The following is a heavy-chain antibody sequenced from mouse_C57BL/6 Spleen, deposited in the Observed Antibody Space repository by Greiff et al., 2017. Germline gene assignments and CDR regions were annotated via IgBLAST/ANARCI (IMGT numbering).Heavy chain of an antibody. Sequence: QVQLQQPGAELVRPGTSVKLSCKASGYTFTSYWMHWVKQRPGQGLEWIGVIDPSDSYTNYNQKFKGKATLTVDTSSSTAYMQLSSLTSEDSAVYDLARGDGYYAYWGQGTLVTVSA. J-gene: IGHJ3*01. CDR1: GYTFTSYW. CDR3: ARGDGYYAY. V-gene: IGHV1-59*01. D-gene: IGHD2-3*01. CDR2: IDPSDSYT.